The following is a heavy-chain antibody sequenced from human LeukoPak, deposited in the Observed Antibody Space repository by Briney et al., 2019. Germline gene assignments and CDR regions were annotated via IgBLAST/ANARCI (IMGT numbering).Heavy chain of an antibody. D-gene: IGHD3-22*01. Sequence: GGSLRLSCAASGFTFSSFDMTWVRHAPGKGLEWVSTISVSATDTYYADSVKGRFTISRDNSKNTLYLQMNSLRADDTAVYYCATITSMRVVLISWGQGTLVNVSS. CDR3: ATITSMRVVLIS. CDR1: GFTFSSFD. V-gene: IGHV3-23*01. J-gene: IGHJ1*01. CDR2: ISVSATDT.